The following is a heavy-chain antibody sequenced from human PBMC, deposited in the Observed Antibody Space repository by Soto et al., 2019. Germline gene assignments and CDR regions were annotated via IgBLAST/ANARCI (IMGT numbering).Heavy chain of an antibody. V-gene: IGHV4-31*03. D-gene: IGHD2-15*01. Sequence: SETLSLTCTVPGGSISSGGYYWSWIRQHPGRGLEWIGYIYYSGSIYYNPSLKSRVTISVDTSKNQFSLDLSSVTAADTAVYYCARVGYCSGGSCYGYYYYYGMDVWGQGTTVTVSS. CDR2: IYYSGSI. CDR1: GGSISSGGYY. CDR3: ARVGYCSGGSCYGYYYYYGMDV. J-gene: IGHJ6*02.